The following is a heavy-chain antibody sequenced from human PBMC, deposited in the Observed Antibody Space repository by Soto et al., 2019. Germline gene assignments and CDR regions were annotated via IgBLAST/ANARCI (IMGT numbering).Heavy chain of an antibody. CDR2: IYYSGST. D-gene: IGHD3-3*01. Sequence: PSETLSLTCTVSGGSISSGGYYWSWIRQHPGKGLEWIGYIYYSGSTYYNPSLKSRVTISVDTSKNQFSLKLSSVTAADTAVYYCARGGARFLEWFSAGMPGWFDPWGQGTLVTVAS. CDR1: GGSISSGGYY. J-gene: IGHJ5*02. CDR3: ARGGARFLEWFSAGMPGWFDP. V-gene: IGHV4-31*03.